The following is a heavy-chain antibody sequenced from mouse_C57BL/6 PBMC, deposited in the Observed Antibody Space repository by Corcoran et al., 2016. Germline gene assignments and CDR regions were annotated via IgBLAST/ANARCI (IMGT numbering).Heavy chain of an antibody. CDR1: GYTFTTYG. D-gene: IGHD1-1*01. CDR3: AREGLYGSEAWFAY. CDR2: INTYSGVP. V-gene: IGHV9-3*01. Sequence: QIQLVQSGPELKKPGETVKISCKASGYTFTTYGMSWVKQAPGKGLKWMGWINTYSGVPTYADDFKGRSAFSLETSASTAYLQINNLKNEDTATYFCAREGLYGSEAWFAYWGQGTLVTVSA. J-gene: IGHJ3*01.